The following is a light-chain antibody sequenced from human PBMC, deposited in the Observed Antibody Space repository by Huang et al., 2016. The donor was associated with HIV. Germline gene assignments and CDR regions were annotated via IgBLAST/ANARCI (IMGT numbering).Light chain of an antibody. Sequence: EIVLTQSPVTLSLSPGERATLSCRASQSVSNYLVWYQQQPGQAPRLLIYDASNRATGIPARFSGSGSGTDCTLTISSLEPEDFAVYYCQQRSNWPPLTFGGGTKVEIK. CDR2: DAS. J-gene: IGKJ4*01. CDR1: QSVSNY. V-gene: IGKV3-11*01. CDR3: QQRSNWPPLT.